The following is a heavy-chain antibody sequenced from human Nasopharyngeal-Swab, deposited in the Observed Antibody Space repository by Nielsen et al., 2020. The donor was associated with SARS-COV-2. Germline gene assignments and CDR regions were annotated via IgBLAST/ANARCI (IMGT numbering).Heavy chain of an antibody. CDR1: GGSISSGSYY. V-gene: IGHV4-31*02. CDR2: IYYSGST. CDR3: ARGATIFGVVAYGMDV. Sequence: SCTVSGGSISSGSYYWSWIRQPAGKGLEWIGYIYYSGSTYYNPSLKSRVTISVDTSKNQFSLKLSSVTAADTAVYYCARGATIFGVVAYGMDVWGQGTTVTVSS. D-gene: IGHD3-3*01. J-gene: IGHJ6*02.